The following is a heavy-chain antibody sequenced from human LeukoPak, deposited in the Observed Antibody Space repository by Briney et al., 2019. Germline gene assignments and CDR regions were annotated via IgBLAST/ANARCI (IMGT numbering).Heavy chain of an antibody. CDR3: AREAVGATHFDY. J-gene: IGHJ4*02. Sequence: GGSLRLSCAASGFTFSSYSMNWVRQAPGKGLEWVSSISSSSSYIYYADSVKGRFTISRGNAKNSLYLQMNSLRAEDTAVYYCAREAVGATHFDYWGQGTLVTVSS. CDR1: GFTFSSYS. V-gene: IGHV3-21*01. CDR2: ISSSSSYI. D-gene: IGHD1-26*01.